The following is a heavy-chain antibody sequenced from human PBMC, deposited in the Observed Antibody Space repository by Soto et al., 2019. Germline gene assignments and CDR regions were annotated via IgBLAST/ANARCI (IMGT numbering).Heavy chain of an antibody. CDR3: AREELLGAFDI. CDR1: GFTFSSYS. V-gene: IGHV3-21*01. CDR2: ISRSSSYI. D-gene: IGHD1-26*01. Sequence: EVQLVESGGGLVKPGGSLRLSCAASGFTFSSYSMNWVRQAPGKGLEWVSSISRSSSYIYYADSVKGRFTISRDNAKNSLYLQMNSLRAEDTAVYYCAREELLGAFDIWGQGTMVTVSS. J-gene: IGHJ3*02.